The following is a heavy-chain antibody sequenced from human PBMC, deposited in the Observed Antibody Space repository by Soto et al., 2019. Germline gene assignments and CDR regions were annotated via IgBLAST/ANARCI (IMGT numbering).Heavy chain of an antibody. D-gene: IGHD3-22*01. CDR3: TRNQVKADY. CDR1: GFALSSFW. CDR2: IKGDGSEQ. J-gene: IGHJ4*02. V-gene: IGHV3-7*01. Sequence: EVQLVESGGDLVQPGGSLRLSCVASGFALSSFWMTWVRQAPGKGLEWVAKIKGDGSEQNYVDSVRGRFTISRDNAKNSVYLQMNSLTVDDTAVYYCTRNQVKADYWGQGTLVTVSS.